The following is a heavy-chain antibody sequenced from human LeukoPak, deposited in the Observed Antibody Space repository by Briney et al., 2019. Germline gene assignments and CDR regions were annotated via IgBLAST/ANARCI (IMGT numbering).Heavy chain of an antibody. CDR2: ISYDGSNK. D-gene: IGHD6-13*01. CDR1: GFTLSSYG. Sequence: GRSLRLSCAASGFTLSSYGMHWVRQAPGKGLEWVAVISYDGSNKYYADSVRGRFTISRDNSKNTLYLQMNSLRAEDTAVYYCAKDPGIAAAGTGYWGQGTLVTVSS. J-gene: IGHJ4*02. V-gene: IGHV3-30*18. CDR3: AKDPGIAAAGTGY.